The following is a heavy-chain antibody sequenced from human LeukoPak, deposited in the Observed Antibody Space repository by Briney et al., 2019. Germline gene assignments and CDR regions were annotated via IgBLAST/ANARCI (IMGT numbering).Heavy chain of an antibody. CDR3: ARSYSNHLFGMDV. CDR1: GFIVSSYY. Sequence: GGSLRLSCVASGFIVSSYYMTWVRQAPGKGLEWVSVIYSGGSTYYADSVKGRVAISRNNSKNTVFLQMNSVRAEDTAVYFCARSYSNHLFGMDVWGQGTTVTVTS. CDR2: IYSGGST. V-gene: IGHV3-66*01. J-gene: IGHJ6*02. D-gene: IGHD4-11*01.